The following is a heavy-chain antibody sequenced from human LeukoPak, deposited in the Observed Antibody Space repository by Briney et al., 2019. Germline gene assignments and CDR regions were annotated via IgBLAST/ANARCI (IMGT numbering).Heavy chain of an antibody. CDR1: AFTFDTHG. CDR3: AKEAVRGVNTPGWYFDL. D-gene: IGHD3-10*01. J-gene: IGHJ2*01. V-gene: IGHV3-30*02. CDR2: IRYDGSDP. Sequence: GGSLRLSCRTSAFTFDTHGMHWVRQGPAKGLEWVAFIRYDGSDPSYADSVKGRFTISRDNSKNTLNLQMNSLRAEDTAVYYCAKEAVRGVNTPGWYFDLWGRGTLVTVSS.